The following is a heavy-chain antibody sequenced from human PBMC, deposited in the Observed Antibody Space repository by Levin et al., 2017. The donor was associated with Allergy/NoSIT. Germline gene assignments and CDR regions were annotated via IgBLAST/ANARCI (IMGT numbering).Heavy chain of an antibody. CDR2: ISSSSSYI. J-gene: IGHJ4*02. CDR3: ARDEWSYFDY. V-gene: IGHV3-21*01. CDR1: GFTFSSYS. D-gene: IGHD2-8*01. Sequence: AGGSLRLSCAASGFTFSSYSMNWVRQDQGKGLEWVSSISSSSSYIYYADSVKGRFTISRDNAKNSLYLQMNSLRAEDTAVYDCARDEWSYFDYWGQGTLVTVSS.